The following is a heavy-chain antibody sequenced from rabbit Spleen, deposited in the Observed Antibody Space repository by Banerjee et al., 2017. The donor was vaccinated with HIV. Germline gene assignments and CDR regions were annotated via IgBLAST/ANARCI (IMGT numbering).Heavy chain of an antibody. Sequence: QLEESAGGLVQPGGSLKLSCKASGFTLRSYYMNWVRQAPGKGLEWIGYIDPVFGITYYASWVNGRFSISRENAQNTVFLQMTSLTAADTATYFCARDTSSSFSSYGMDLWGQGTLVTVS. CDR3: ARDTSSSFSSYGMDL. V-gene: IGHV1S7*01. CDR1: GFTLRSYY. J-gene: IGHJ6*01. D-gene: IGHD1-1*01. CDR2: IDPVFGIT.